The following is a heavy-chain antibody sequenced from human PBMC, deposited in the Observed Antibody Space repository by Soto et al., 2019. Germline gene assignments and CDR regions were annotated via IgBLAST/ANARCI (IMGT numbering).Heavy chain of an antibody. D-gene: IGHD2-15*01. CDR2: INSDGSVS. CDR3: ARGDCVGGTCYSLAGSFYYYRDV. CDR1: GFTFSNYW. Sequence: EVQLVESGGGLVQPGGSLRLSCAASGFTFSNYWMYWVRQAPGKGLEWVSRINSDGSVSSYADSVKGRLTISRDNVKNTLYLQMDSLRAEDTAVYYCARGDCVGGTCYSLAGSFYYYRDVWGKGTTVTVFS. V-gene: IGHV3-74*02. J-gene: IGHJ6*03.